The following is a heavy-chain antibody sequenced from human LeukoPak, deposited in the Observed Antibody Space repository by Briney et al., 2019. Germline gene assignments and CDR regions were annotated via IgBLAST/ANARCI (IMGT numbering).Heavy chain of an antibody. J-gene: IGHJ2*01. CDR1: GFTFSSFA. D-gene: IGHD5-18*01. CDR2: VSGSGGST. CDR3: AKDADTATIIYWYFDL. Sequence: GGSLRLSCVASGFTFSSFAMSWVRQAPGRGLEWVSVVSGSGGSTRYADSVKGRFTISRDNSKNMLYLQMNNLRPEDTAVYHCAKDADTATIIYWYFDLWGRGTLVTVSS. V-gene: IGHV3-23*01.